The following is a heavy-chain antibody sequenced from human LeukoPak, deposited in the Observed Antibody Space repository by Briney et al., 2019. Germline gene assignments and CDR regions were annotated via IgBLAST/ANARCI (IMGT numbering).Heavy chain of an antibody. Sequence: SETLSHTCSVYGRSCNCYYWMWIRPPPGKGREWIGKINHSGSNNYSPTLKSRVTITVVTSKTQCSLKLSSVTAAYTAVYYCARGDRIVVVPAAIGLYYYGMDVWGQGTTVTVSS. J-gene: IGHJ6*02. CDR2: INHSGSN. D-gene: IGHD2-2*01. V-gene: IGHV4-34*01. CDR3: ARGDRIVVVPAAIGLYYYGMDV. CDR1: GRSCNCYY.